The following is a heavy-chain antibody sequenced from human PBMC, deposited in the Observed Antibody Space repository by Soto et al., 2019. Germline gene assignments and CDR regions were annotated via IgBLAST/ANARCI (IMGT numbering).Heavy chain of an antibody. Sequence: PVGSLRLSCAASGFTFSSYAMHWVRQAPGKGLEWVAVISYDGSNKYYADSVRGRFTISRDNSKNTLYLQMNSLRAEDTAVYYCARGGYVDTAMGFDYWGQGTLVTVSS. J-gene: IGHJ4*02. V-gene: IGHV3-30-3*01. CDR2: ISYDGSNK. CDR3: ARGGYVDTAMGFDY. CDR1: GFTFSSYA. D-gene: IGHD5-18*01.